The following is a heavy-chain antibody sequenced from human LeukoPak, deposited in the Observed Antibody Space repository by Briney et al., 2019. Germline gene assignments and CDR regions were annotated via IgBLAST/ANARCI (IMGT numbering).Heavy chain of an antibody. CDR2: ISAYNGNT. CDR3: ARVLISGYVLNWFDP. V-gene: IGHV1-18*01. Sequence: ASVKVSCKASGYTFTSYGISWVRQAPGQGLEWMGWISAYNGNTNYAQKLQGRVTMTTGTSTSTAYMELRSLRSDDTAVYYCARVLISGYVLNWFDPWGQGTLVTVSS. J-gene: IGHJ5*02. CDR1: GYTFTSYG. D-gene: IGHD5-12*01.